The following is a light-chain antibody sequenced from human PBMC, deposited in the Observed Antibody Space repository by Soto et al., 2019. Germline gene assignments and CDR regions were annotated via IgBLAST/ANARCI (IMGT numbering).Light chain of an antibody. J-gene: IGKJ2*01. CDR1: QSVSSY. V-gene: IGKV3-11*01. CDR2: DAS. CDR3: QQRSNLPRT. Sequence: EIVLTQSPATLSLSPGERATLSCRASQSVSSYLAWYQQKPGQAPRLLIYDASNRATGIPARFSGSGSGTDFTLTSSSLEPEHFAVYYCQQRSNLPRTFGQGTKLEIK.